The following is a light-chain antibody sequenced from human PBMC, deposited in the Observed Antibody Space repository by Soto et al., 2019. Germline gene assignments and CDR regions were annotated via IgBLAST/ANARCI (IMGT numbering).Light chain of an antibody. CDR2: GNN. Sequence: QAVVTQPPSASGTPGQRVTISCSGSGSSIGTNTVNWYRQLPGTAPKLFIYGNNQRPSGVPDRFSGSKSGTSASLAISGLQSEDEPEYDCAAWDGSLNNVLFGGGTQLTVL. CDR3: AAWDGSLNNVL. CDR1: GSSIGTNT. V-gene: IGLV1-44*01. J-gene: IGLJ2*01.